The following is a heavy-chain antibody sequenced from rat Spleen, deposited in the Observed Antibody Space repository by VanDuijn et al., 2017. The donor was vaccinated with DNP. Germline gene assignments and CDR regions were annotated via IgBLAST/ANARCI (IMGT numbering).Heavy chain of an antibody. CDR1: GFSLSSYG. CDR3: ARGDYYSGYYFDY. D-gene: IGHD1-1*01. Sequence: QVQLKESGPGLVQPSQTLSLTCTVSGFSLSSYGVIWVRQPPGKGLEWMGVIWGNGNTNYNSALKSRLSISRDTSKRQVFLKMSSLQTEDTATYYCARGDYYSGYYFDYWGQGVMVTVSS. J-gene: IGHJ2*01. V-gene: IGHV2-13*01. CDR2: IWGNGNT.